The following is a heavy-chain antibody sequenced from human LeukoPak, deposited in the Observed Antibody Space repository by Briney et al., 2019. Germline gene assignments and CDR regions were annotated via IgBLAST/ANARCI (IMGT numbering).Heavy chain of an antibody. J-gene: IGHJ4*02. CDR2: ISSDGSIT. CDR1: GFTFSSLW. D-gene: IGHD5-18*01. CDR3: ARDYPDSHFDC. Sequence: PGGSLRLSCAASGFTFSSLWMHWVRQAPGKGLVWVSRISSDGSITNYADFVKGRFTISRDNAKNTLYLQMNSLRAEDTAVYYCARDYPDSHFDCWGQGTLVTVSS. V-gene: IGHV3-74*01.